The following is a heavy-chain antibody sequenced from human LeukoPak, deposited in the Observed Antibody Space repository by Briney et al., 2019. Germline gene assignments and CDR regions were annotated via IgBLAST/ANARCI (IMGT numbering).Heavy chain of an antibody. J-gene: IGHJ4*02. Sequence: PGGPLRLSCAASGFNFNDYGIHWVRQAPGKGLEWVTVISYNGNNQYYADSVKGRFTISRDNSKNTVYLQMNSLRGDDTAVYYCAKEGATMGFDYWGQGILVTVSS. CDR3: AKEGATMGFDY. D-gene: IGHD5-24*01. CDR1: GFNFNDYG. V-gene: IGHV3-30*18. CDR2: ISYNGNNQ.